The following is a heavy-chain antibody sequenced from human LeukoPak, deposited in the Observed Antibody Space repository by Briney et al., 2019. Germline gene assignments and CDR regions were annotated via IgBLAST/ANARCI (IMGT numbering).Heavy chain of an antibody. CDR2: ISSSSSYI. D-gene: IGHD5-12*01. CDR3: ASSGMVATYLDY. CDR1: GFTFSSYS. Sequence: GGSLRLSCAASGFTFSSYSMNWVRQAPGKGLEWVSSISSSSSYIYYADSVKGRFTISRDNAKNSLYLQMNSLRAEDTAVYYCASSGMVATYLDYWGQGTLVTVS. J-gene: IGHJ4*02. V-gene: IGHV3-21*01.